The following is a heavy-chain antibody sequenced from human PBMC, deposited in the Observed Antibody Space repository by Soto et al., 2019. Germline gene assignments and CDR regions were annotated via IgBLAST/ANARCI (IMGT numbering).Heavy chain of an antibody. CDR2: IYYSGST. D-gene: IGHD2-15*01. CDR3: AGFVVPASRNSDFDY. Sequence: PSETLSLTCTVSGISVSTSDYYWGWVRQPPGKGLDWIGNIYYSGSTFYNPSLRSRVTISVDTSKNQFSLKLNSVTAADTAVYFCAGFVVPASRNSDFDYWGQGTLVTVPQ. V-gene: IGHV4-39*01. J-gene: IGHJ4*02. CDR1: GISVSTSDYY.